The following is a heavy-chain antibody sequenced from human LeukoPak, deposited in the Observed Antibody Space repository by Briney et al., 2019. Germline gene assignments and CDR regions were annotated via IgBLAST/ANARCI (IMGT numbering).Heavy chain of an antibody. Sequence: PGGSLRLSCAASGFTFSSYSMTWVRQAPGKGLEWVSSISGSSSFIYYAGSVKGRFTISRDNAKNSLYLQMNGLRAEDTAVYYCAREGAVSGGYYDYWGQGTLVTVSS. CDR3: AREGAVSGGYYDY. D-gene: IGHD3-22*01. CDR1: GFTFSSYS. J-gene: IGHJ4*02. CDR2: ISGSSSFI. V-gene: IGHV3-21*01.